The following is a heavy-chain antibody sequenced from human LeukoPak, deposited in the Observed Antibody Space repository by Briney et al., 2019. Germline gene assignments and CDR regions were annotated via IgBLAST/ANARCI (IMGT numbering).Heavy chain of an antibody. CDR2: FDPEDGET. CDR1: GYTLTEIS. J-gene: IGHJ4*02. V-gene: IGHV1-24*01. CDR3: ATREYSSGWYVY. D-gene: IGHD6-19*01. Sequence: ASVKVSCKVSGYTLTEISMHWVRQAPGKGLEWMGGFDPEDGETIYAQKFQGRVTMTEDTSTDTAYMELSSLRSEDTAVYYCATREYSSGWYVYWGQGTLVTVSS.